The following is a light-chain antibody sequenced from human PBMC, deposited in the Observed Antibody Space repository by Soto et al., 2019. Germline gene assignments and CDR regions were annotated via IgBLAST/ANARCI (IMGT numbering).Light chain of an antibody. CDR2: EFT. CDR3: SSYTSSSTYV. V-gene: IGLV2-14*01. J-gene: IGLJ1*01. CDR1: GSDVGGYDY. Sequence: QSALTQPASVSCSPGQSITISCTGTGSDVGGYDYVSWFQHHPGIAPKVMIYEFTNRPSGVSNRFSGSKSSNTASLTISGLLAEDEADYYCSSYTSSSTYVFGTGTKVTVL.